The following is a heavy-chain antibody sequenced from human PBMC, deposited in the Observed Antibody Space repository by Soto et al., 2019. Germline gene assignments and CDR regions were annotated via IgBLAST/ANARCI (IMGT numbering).Heavy chain of an antibody. CDR1: GFTFDDYT. Sequence: PGGSLRLSCAASGFTFDDYTMHWVRQAPGKGLEWVSLVSWDGGATYYADSVKGRFIISRDNNKNSLYLQMSSLRTEDTALYYCAKDRAAVTGAYYYYGMDVWGQGTRSPSP. CDR3: AKDRAAVTGAYYYYGMDV. CDR2: VSWDGGAT. J-gene: IGHJ6*02. D-gene: IGHD6-19*01. V-gene: IGHV3-43*01.